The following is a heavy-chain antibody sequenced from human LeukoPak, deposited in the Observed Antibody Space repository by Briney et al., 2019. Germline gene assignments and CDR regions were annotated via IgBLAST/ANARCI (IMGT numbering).Heavy chain of an antibody. Sequence: GASVKVSCKASGYTFTGYYMHWVRQAPGQGLGWMGWINPNSGGTNYAQKFQGWVTMTRDTSISTAYMELSRLRSDDTAVYYCARALKWHYGMDVWGQGTTVTVSS. J-gene: IGHJ6*02. V-gene: IGHV1-2*04. CDR2: INPNSGGT. CDR1: GYTFTGYY. CDR3: ARALKWHYGMDV. D-gene: IGHD5-12*01.